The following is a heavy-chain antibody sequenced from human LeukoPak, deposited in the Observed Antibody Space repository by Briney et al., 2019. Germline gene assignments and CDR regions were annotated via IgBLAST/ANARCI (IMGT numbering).Heavy chain of an antibody. J-gene: IGHJ4*02. Sequence: GRSLRLSCAASGFTFSSYEMNWFRQAPGKGLEWVSSIFPSGDEIHYADSVRGRFTISRDNSKSTLSLQMNSLRAEDTAIYYCATYRQVLLPFESWGQGTLVTVSS. CDR2: IFPSGDEI. V-gene: IGHV3-23*01. D-gene: IGHD2-8*02. CDR3: ATYRQVLLPFES. CDR1: GFTFSSYE.